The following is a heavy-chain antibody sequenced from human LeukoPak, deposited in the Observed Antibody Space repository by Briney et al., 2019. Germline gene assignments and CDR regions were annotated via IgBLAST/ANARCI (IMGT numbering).Heavy chain of an antibody. D-gene: IGHD6-6*01. V-gene: IGHV3-30*03. Sequence: GGSLRLSCAASGFTFSSYGMHWVRQAPGKGLEWVAVISYDGSNKYYADSVKGRFTVSRDNAKNSLNLQMNSLRAEDTAMYYCARVPLTSITARRYMDVWGKGTTVTVSS. CDR1: GFTFSSYG. CDR2: ISYDGSNK. CDR3: ARVPLTSITARRYMDV. J-gene: IGHJ6*03.